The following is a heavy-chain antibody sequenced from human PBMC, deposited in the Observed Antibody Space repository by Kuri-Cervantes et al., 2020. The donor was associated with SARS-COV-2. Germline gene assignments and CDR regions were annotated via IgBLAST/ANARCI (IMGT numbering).Heavy chain of an antibody. CDR3: ARDGYYDFWSGPVRAAGGYYFLSGMDV. CDR1: GGNFSNYA. Sequence: SVKVSCKASGGNFSNYAITWVRQAPGPGLEWVGGISPIFGKAKYAQKFQGRVTISADESTRTVYMELRSLRSDDTAVYYCARDGYYDFWSGPVRAAGGYYFLSGMDVWGQGTTVTVSS. D-gene: IGHD3-3*01. CDR2: ISPIFGKA. V-gene: IGHV1-69*13. J-gene: IGHJ6*02.